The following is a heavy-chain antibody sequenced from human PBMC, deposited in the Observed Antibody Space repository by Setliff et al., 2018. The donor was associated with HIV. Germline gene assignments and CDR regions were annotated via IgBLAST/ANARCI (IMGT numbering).Heavy chain of an antibody. CDR2: INHSGST. CDR1: GGSFSDHY. Sequence: PSETLSLTCAVYGGSFSDHYWSWIRQPPGKGLEWIGEINHSGSTYYNPSLKSRVTISVDTSKNQFSLKLTSVTAADTAVYYCARLPYYDVFSGYYAPYFDYWGQGTLVTVSS. J-gene: IGHJ4*02. D-gene: IGHD3-3*01. CDR3: ARLPYYDVFSGYYAPYFDY. V-gene: IGHV4-34*01.